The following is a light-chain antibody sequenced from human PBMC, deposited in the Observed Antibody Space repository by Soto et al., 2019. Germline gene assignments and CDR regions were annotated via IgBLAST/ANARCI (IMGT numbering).Light chain of an antibody. CDR3: CSYAGSYNYV. Sequence: QSALTQPRSMSGSPGQSVTISCTGTSGDVGAYNYVSWYQQHPGKAPKVMIYDVSKRPSGVPDRFSGSKSGTTASLTISGLQADDEADYYCCSYAGSYNYVFGSGTKVTVL. V-gene: IGLV2-11*01. CDR2: DVS. J-gene: IGLJ1*01. CDR1: SGDVGAYNY.